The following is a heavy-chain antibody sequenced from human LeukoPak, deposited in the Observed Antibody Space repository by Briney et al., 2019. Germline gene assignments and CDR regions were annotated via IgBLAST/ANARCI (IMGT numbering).Heavy chain of an antibody. J-gene: IGHJ4*02. Sequence: SETLSLTCAVYGGSFSGYYWSWIRQPPGKGLEWIGEINHSGSTNYNPSLKSRVTILVDTSKNQFSLKLSSVTAADTAVYYCARGGMATFYWGQGTLVTVSS. D-gene: IGHD5-24*01. CDR1: GGSFSGYY. CDR3: ARGGMATFY. V-gene: IGHV4-34*01. CDR2: INHSGST.